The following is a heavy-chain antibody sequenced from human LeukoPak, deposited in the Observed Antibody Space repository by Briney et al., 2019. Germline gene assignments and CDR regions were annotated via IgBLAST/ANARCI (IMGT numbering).Heavy chain of an antibody. CDR3: AAGGRDYDFWSGYSSFDY. Sequence: SVKVSCKASGFTFSSSAMQWVRQARGQRLEWIGWIVVGSTNTNYAQKFQERVTITRDMSTSTAYMELSSLRSEDTAVYYCAAGGRDYDFWSGYSSFDYWGQGTLVTVSS. V-gene: IGHV1-58*02. J-gene: IGHJ4*02. CDR2: IVVGSTNT. CDR1: GFTFSSSA. D-gene: IGHD3-3*01.